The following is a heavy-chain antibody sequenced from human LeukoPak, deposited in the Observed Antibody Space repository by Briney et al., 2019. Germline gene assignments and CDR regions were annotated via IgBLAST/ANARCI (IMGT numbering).Heavy chain of an antibody. Sequence: PGGSLRLPCVASGFTFNTYWMSWVRQAPGKGLEWVANIKHDGSERFYVDSVKGRFTISRDNAKNSLYLQLDSLTDGDTAIYYCVRITYIVAAGDYWGQGTLVTVSS. V-gene: IGHV3-7*04. CDR2: IKHDGSER. CDR3: VRITYIVAAGDY. CDR1: GFTFNTYW. J-gene: IGHJ4*02. D-gene: IGHD6-25*01.